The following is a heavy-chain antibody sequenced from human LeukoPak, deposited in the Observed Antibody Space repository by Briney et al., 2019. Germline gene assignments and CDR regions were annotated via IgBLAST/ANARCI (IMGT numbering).Heavy chain of an antibody. Sequence: SETLSLTWTVSGGSISSGGYYWSWIRQHPGKGLEWIGYIYYSGTTYYNPSLKSRVTISVDTSKNQFSLKLSSVTAADTAVYYCARGGYCSSTSCYRFDPWGQGTLVTVSS. D-gene: IGHD2-2*01. V-gene: IGHV4-31*02. CDR1: GGSISSGGYY. J-gene: IGHJ5*02. CDR2: IYYSGTT. CDR3: ARGGYCSSTSCYRFDP.